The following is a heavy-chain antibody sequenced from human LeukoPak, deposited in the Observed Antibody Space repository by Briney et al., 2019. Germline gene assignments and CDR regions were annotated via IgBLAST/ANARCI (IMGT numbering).Heavy chain of an antibody. V-gene: IGHV3-11*01. J-gene: IGHJ4*02. CDR3: ARDRRYYPY. CDR2: ISSGSTI. CDR1: GFTFSDYY. Sequence: GGSLRLSCAASGFTFSDYYMSWIRQAPGKGLEWVSYISSGSTIYYADSVKGRFTISRDNAKNSLYLQMNSLRAEDTAVYYCARDRRYYPYWGQGTLVTVSS. D-gene: IGHD1-26*01.